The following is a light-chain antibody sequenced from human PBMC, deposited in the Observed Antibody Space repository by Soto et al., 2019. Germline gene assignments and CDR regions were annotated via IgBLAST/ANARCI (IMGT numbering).Light chain of an antibody. CDR2: EVS. J-gene: IGLJ1*01. V-gene: IGLV2-8*01. CDR1: SSDVGGHTY. Sequence: QSALTQPPSASGSPGQSATISCTGTSSDVGGHTYVSWYQQHPGKAPKLMIYEVSKRPSGVPDRFSGSKSGNTASLTVSGVQAEDEADYYCSSYAGSSNVFGTGTKVTVL. CDR3: SSYAGSSNV.